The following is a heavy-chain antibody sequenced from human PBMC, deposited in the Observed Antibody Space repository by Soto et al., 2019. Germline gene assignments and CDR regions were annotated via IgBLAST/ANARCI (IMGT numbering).Heavy chain of an antibody. Sequence: PSETLSLTCTVSGGSISSYYWSWIRQPPGKGLEWIGYIYYSGSTNYNPSLKSRVTISVDTSKNQFSLKLSSVTAADTAVYYCARIFSYHDYNWLDYWGQGTLVPVSA. D-gene: IGHD3-10*01. CDR1: GGSISSYY. CDR2: IYYSGST. CDR3: ARIFSYHDYNWLDY. J-gene: IGHJ4*02. V-gene: IGHV4-59*01.